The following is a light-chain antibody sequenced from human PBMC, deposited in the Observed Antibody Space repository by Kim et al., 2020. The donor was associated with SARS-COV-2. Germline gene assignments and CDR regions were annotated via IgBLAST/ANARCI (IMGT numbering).Light chain of an antibody. CDR1: RSVSST. J-gene: IGKJ3*01. CDR3: QQYGSLPFT. Sequence: LSPGESATLSCSASRSVSSTLAWYQQRPGQAPRILIYGASNRATGIPDRFSGSGSGTDFTLTISRLEPEDFAVYYCQQYGSLPFTFGPGTKVDIK. CDR2: GAS. V-gene: IGKV3-20*01.